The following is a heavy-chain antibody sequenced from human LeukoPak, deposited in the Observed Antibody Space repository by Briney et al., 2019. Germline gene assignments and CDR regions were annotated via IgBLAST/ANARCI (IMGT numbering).Heavy chain of an antibody. V-gene: IGHV4-4*02. J-gene: IGHJ4*02. CDR1: GDYVSSSHW. CDR2: TYHSGSS. Sequence: PSETLSLTCAVSGDYVSSSHWWSWVRQPPGKGLEWIGDTYHSGSSNFNPSLKSRLTMSVDKSKNQFFLNLSSVTAADTAVYYCAKLIGVTGIIPIDYWGQGILVTVSS. CDR3: AKLIGVTGIIPIDY. D-gene: IGHD3-16*02.